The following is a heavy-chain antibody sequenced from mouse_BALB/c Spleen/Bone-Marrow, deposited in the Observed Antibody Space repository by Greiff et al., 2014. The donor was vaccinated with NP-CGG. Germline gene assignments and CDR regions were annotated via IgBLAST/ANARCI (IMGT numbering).Heavy chain of an antibody. CDR1: GYAFTNYW. CDR2: IYPGSGNT. D-gene: IGHD2-4*01. V-gene: IGHV1-63*01. Sequence: QVQLKQSGAELVRPGTSVKISCKASGYAFTNYWLGWVKQRPGHGFEWIGDIYPGSGNTYYNEKFKGKATLTADKSSSTAYMQLSSLTSEDSAVYFCARRMITFAYWGQGTLVTVSA. CDR3: ARRMITFAY. J-gene: IGHJ3*01.